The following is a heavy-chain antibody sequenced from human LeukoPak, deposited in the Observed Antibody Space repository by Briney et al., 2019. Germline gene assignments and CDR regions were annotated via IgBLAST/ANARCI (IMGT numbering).Heavy chain of an antibody. D-gene: IGHD6-13*01. Sequence: SEALSLTCAVYGGSFSGYYWSWTRQPPGKGPEWIGEINHSGSTNYNPSLKSRVTISVDTSKNQFSLKLSSVTAADTAVYYCARAPSWYPYNWFDPWGQGTLVTVSS. CDR1: GGSFSGYY. V-gene: IGHV4-34*01. J-gene: IGHJ5*02. CDR2: INHSGST. CDR3: ARAPSWYPYNWFDP.